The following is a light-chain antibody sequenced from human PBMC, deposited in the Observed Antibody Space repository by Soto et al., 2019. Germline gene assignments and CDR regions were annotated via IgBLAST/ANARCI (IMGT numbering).Light chain of an antibody. V-gene: IGLV2-14*01. CDR2: EVN. J-gene: IGLJ1*01. Sequence: QSALTQPASLSGSPGQSITIYCTGTSSDIGAYAYVSWFRQYPGKAPKLMIYEVNNRPSGVSSRFSGSKSGTTAYLTISGLQVEDEAEYFCFAFTTAYTHVFGTGTKLTVL. CDR1: SSDIGAYAY. CDR3: FAFTTAYTHV.